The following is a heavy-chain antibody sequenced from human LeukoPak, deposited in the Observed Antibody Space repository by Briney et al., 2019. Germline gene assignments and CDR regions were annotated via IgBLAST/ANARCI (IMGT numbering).Heavy chain of an antibody. Sequence: TSETLSLTCTVSGGSISSYYWSWIRQPPGKGLEWIGYIYYSGSTNYNPSLKSRVTISVDTSKNQFSLKLSSVTAADTAVYYCARVAYCSSTSCYPDYWGQGTLVTVSS. D-gene: IGHD2-2*01. CDR3: ARVAYCSSTSCYPDY. CDR1: GGSISSYY. V-gene: IGHV4-59*01. CDR2: IYYSGST. J-gene: IGHJ4*02.